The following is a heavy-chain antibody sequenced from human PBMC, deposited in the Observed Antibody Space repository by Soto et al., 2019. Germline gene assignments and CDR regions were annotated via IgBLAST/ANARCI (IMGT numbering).Heavy chain of an antibody. D-gene: IGHD6-13*01. CDR3: AKTTRYSSSSYGMDV. J-gene: IGHJ6*02. CDR2: ISGSGGST. V-gene: IGHV3-23*01. CDR1: GFTLSSYA. Sequence: PGGSLRLSCAASGFTLSSYAMSWVRQAPGKGLEWVSAISGSGGSTYYADSVKGRFTISRDNSKNTLYLQMNSLRAEDTAVYYCAKTTRYSSSSYGMDVWGQGTTVTVSS.